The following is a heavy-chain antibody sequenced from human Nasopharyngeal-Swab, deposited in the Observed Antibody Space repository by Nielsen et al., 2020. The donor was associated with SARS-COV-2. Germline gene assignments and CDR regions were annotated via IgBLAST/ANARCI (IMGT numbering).Heavy chain of an antibody. CDR1: GFAFNNYA. CDR2: NSGSGGST. D-gene: IGHD5-18*01. Sequence: GESLKISCAASGFAFNNYAMSWVRQAPGKGLEWVSANSGSGGSTYYTDSVKGRFIISRDSSKTTLFLQMNSLRAEDTAVYYCARGYKCGNYWGQGTLVTVSS. J-gene: IGHJ4*02. CDR3: ARGYKCGNY. V-gene: IGHV3-23*01.